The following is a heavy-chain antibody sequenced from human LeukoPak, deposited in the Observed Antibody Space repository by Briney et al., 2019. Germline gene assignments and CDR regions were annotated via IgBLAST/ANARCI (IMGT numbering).Heavy chain of an antibody. V-gene: IGHV4-59*08. CDR2: IYYSGST. J-gene: IGHJ6*02. CDR1: GGSISSYY. D-gene: IGHD2-8*01. CDR3: ARSGCTNGVCYRGYCYGMDV. Sequence: PSETLSLTCTVSGGSISSYYWSWIRQPPGKGLEWIGYIYYSGSTNYNPSLKSRVTISVDTSKNQFSLKLGSVTAADTAVYYCARSGCTNGVCYRGYCYGMDVWGQGTTVTVSS.